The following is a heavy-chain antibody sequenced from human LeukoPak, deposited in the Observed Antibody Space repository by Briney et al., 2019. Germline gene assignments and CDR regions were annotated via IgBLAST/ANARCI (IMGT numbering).Heavy chain of an antibody. J-gene: IGHJ3*02. CDR2: INGSGGST. CDR1: GFTFSSYA. D-gene: IGHD1-26*01. V-gene: IGHV3-23*01. Sequence: GGSLRLSCAASGFTFSSYAMSWVRQAPGKGLEWVSDINGSGGSTYYADSVKGRFTISRDNSKNTLYLQMNSLRAEDTALYYCARVGATINAFDIWGQGTMVTVSS. CDR3: ARVGATINAFDI.